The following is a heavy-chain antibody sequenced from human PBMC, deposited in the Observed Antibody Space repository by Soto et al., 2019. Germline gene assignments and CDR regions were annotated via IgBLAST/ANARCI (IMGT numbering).Heavy chain of an antibody. Sequence: WTWSRQPPGTGLEWIGYIDYTGSTNYNPSLKSRVTMSVDTAKNQFSLQLSSVTAADTAVYYCARDSRDCSGGYCYSDFYVMDVWGQGTTVTVSS. CDR2: IDYTGST. V-gene: IGHV4-59*01. D-gene: IGHD2-15*01. J-gene: IGHJ6*02. CDR3: ARDSRDCSGGYCYSDFYVMDV.